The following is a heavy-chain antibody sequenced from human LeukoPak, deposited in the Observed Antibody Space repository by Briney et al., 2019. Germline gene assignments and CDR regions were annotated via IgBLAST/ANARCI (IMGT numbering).Heavy chain of an antibody. Sequence: GGSLRLSCAASGFTFSDDYVSWIRQAPGKGLEWVSYISSSGSTIYYADSVKGRFTISRDNAKNSLYLQMNSLRAEDTAVYYCARGQMGFLGPTTGAFDIWGQGTMVTVSS. D-gene: IGHD5-24*01. CDR3: ARGQMGFLGPTTGAFDI. V-gene: IGHV3-11*04. CDR1: GFTFSDDY. CDR2: ISSSGSTI. J-gene: IGHJ3*02.